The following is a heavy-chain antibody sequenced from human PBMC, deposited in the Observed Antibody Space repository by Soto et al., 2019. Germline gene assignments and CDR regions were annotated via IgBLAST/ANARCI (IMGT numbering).Heavy chain of an antibody. CDR3: ATRITVFGLLIPPFDP. D-gene: IGHD3-3*01. CDR1: GGSVNGYY. CDR2: INHTGGT. J-gene: IGHJ5*02. V-gene: IGHV4-34*01. Sequence: SETLSLTCAVYGGSVNGYYWNWIRPPPGKGLEWIGEINHTGGTHYNPSLKSRVTMSVDTSKNQFSLRLSSVTAADTAIYYCATRITVFGLLIPPFDPWGQGTQVTVSS.